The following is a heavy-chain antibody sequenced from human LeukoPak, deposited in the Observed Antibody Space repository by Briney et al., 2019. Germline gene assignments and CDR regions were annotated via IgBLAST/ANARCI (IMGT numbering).Heavy chain of an antibody. Sequence: GGSLRLSCAASGFTFSDYYMSWIRQAPGKGLEWVSYISSSGSTIYYADSVKGRFTISRDNAKNSLYLQMNSLRAEDTAVYYCARAPVSSWYLTVWFDPWGQGTLVTVSS. CDR2: ISSSGSTI. J-gene: IGHJ5*02. V-gene: IGHV3-11*01. D-gene: IGHD6-13*01. CDR1: GFTFSDYY. CDR3: ARAPVSSWYLTVWFDP.